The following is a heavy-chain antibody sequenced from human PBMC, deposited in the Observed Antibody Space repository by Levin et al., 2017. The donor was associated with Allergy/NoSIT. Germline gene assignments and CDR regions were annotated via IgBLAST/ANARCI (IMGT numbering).Heavy chain of an antibody. J-gene: IGHJ4*02. D-gene: IGHD5-12*01. CDR2: ISNSGSTI. V-gene: IGHV3-48*03. Sequence: GESLKISCAASGFTFSDYEMNWVRQAPGKGLEWVSYISNSGSTIYYADSVKGRFTISRDNTKNSLFLQMNRLRAEDTAVYYCARGHPYSASHYWGQGTLVTVSS. CDR1: GFTFSDYE. CDR3: ARGHPYSASHY.